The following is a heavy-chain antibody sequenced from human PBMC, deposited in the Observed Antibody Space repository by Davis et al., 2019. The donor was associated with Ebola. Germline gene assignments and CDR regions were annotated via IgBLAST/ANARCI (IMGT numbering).Heavy chain of an antibody. V-gene: IGHV3-73*01. J-gene: IGHJ4*02. CDR2: IRSKANSYAT. D-gene: IGHD6-6*01. CDR3: SCSSSGFDY. Sequence: GESLKISCAASGFTSSGSAMHWVRQASGKGLEWVGRIRSKANSYATAYAASVKGRFTISRDDSKNTAYLQMNSLKTEDTAVYYCSCSSSGFDYWGQGTLVTVSS. CDR1: GFTSSGSA.